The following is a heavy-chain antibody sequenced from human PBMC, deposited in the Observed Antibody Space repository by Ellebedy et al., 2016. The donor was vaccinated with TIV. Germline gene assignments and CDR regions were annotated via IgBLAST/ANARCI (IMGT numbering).Heavy chain of an antibody. CDR3: ARDRGGSSLDS. J-gene: IGHJ4*02. CDR1: GFTFTNYI. V-gene: IGHV3-21*01. CDR2: INTRSTYM. D-gene: IGHD1-26*01. Sequence: GESLKISXDASGFTFTNYIMNWVRQAPGKGLEWVSSINTRSTYMYYADSIKGRFAISRDNAKNSLYLQMNSLRAEDTAVYYCARDRGGSSLDSWGQGTLATVSS.